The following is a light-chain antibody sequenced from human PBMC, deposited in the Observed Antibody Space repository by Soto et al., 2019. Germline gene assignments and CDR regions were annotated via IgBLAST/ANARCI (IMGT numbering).Light chain of an antibody. Sequence: DIVMTQSPAFVSASLGERVTLSCRASRTIDTYFAWIQHRLGQPPRLLIFGASGRAPAVPPRFSGGGSGIEFHLTLNRLRSAAFAGYFCQQYDAWPPGTLGGGTTVEI. CDR1: RTIDTY. J-gene: IGKJ4*01. CDR2: GAS. V-gene: IGKV3-15*01. CDR3: QQYDAWPPGT.